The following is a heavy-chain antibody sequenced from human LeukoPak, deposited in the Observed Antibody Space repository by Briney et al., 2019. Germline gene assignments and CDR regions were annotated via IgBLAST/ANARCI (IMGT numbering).Heavy chain of an antibody. CDR2: ISSSSATI. V-gene: IGHV3-48*01. J-gene: IGHJ4*02. D-gene: IGHD3-22*01. CDR1: GFSLSAYN. CDR3: ARGISRPIYDSSGTFYYFDY. Sequence: PGGSLRLSCEGSGFSLSAYNMNWVRQAPGKGLESVSYISSSSATIFYADSVKGRFTISRDNAKNSLYLQMNSLRPEDTAVYYCARGISRPIYDSSGTFYYFDYWGQGTLVTVSS.